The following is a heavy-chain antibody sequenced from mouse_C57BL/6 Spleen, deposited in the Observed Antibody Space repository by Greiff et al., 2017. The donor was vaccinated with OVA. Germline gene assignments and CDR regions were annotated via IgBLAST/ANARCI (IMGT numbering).Heavy chain of an antibody. CDR2: ISYDGSN. Sequence: EVKLVESGPSLVKPSQSLSLTCSVTGYSITSGYYWNWIRQFPGNKLEWMGYISYDGSNNYNPSLKNRISITRDTSKNQFFLKLNSVTTEDTATYYCARGHGSSYWYFDVWGTGTTVTVSS. J-gene: IGHJ1*03. D-gene: IGHD1-1*01. CDR1: GYSITSGYY. V-gene: IGHV3-6*01. CDR3: ARGHGSSYWYFDV.